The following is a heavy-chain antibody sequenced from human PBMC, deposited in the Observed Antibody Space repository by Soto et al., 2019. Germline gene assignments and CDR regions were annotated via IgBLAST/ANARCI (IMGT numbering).Heavy chain of an antibody. CDR2: IKEDGSGK. J-gene: IGHJ1*01. CDR3: VGVGPLGGY. Sequence: RHCCTASGFTIGDYGGRWVRQAPGKGLGWVANIKEDGSGKYYVDSLKGRFSIARDNARNSLYLQMNSLRVEVTAVYYCVGVGPLGGYWGQGALVTVSP. D-gene: IGHD3-16*01. CDR1: GFTIGDYG. V-gene: IGHV3-7*03.